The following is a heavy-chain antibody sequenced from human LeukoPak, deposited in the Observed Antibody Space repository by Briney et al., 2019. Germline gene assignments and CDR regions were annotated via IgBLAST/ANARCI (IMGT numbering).Heavy chain of an antibody. J-gene: IGHJ4*02. CDR3: ATSPGYDY. CDR2: ISTSGGST. CDR1: GYTFTSYY. Sequence: ASVKVSCKASGYTFTSYYMHWVRQAPGQGLEWMGIISTSGGSTSYAQKFQGRVTMTEDTSTDTAYMELTSLRSEDTAVYYCATSPGYDYWGQGTLVTVSS. V-gene: IGHV1-46*01. D-gene: IGHD1-14*01.